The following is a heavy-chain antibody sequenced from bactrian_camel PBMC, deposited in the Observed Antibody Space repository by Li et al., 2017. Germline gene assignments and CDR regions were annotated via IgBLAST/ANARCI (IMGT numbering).Heavy chain of an antibody. Sequence: HVQLVESGGGLVQPGGSLRLSCAASGFTFSSYRMYWVRQAPGKGLEWVSSIHSGGVTTYYADSVKGRFAVSQDSAKNTLYLQMNSLKPEDTAMYYCAADESAVCGVDDWYPEFDDWGRGTQVTVS. D-gene: IGHD6*01. CDR3: AADESAVCGVDDWYPEFDD. CDR2: IHSGGVTT. V-gene: IGHV3S1*01. J-gene: IGHJ4*01. CDR1: GFTFSSYR.